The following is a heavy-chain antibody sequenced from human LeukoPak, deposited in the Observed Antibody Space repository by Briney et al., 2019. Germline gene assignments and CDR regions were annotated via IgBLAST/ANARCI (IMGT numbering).Heavy chain of an antibody. CDR1: GGSISSYY. J-gene: IGHJ4*02. CDR2: IYYSGST. Sequence: SETLSLTCTVSGGSISSYYWSWIRQPPGKGLEWIGYIYYSGSTNYNPSLKSRVTISVDTSKNQFSLKLSSVTAADTAVYYCAGQEGYWGQGTLVTVSS. V-gene: IGHV4-59*01. CDR3: AGQEGY.